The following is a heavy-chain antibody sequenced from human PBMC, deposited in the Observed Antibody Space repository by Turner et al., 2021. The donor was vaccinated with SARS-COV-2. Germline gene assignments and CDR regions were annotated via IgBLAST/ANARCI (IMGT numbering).Heavy chain of an antibody. CDR3: AKQQGLYSNPMYYFDY. Sequence: QVQLVESGGGVVQPGRSLRLSCAACGFTFMSYGMHWVRQAPGKGLEWVAVTSYDGSNEYYADSVKGRFTISRDNSKNTLYLQMNSLRAEDTAVYYCAKQQGLYSNPMYYFDYWGQGTLVTVSS. V-gene: IGHV3-30*18. CDR2: TSYDGSNE. D-gene: IGHD4-4*01. CDR1: GFTFMSYG. J-gene: IGHJ4*02.